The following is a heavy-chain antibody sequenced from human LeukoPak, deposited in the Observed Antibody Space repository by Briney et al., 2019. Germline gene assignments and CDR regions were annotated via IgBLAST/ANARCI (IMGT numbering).Heavy chain of an antibody. J-gene: IGHJ2*01. V-gene: IGHV3-11*06. Sequence: PGGSLRLSCAASGFTFSDYYMSWIRQAPGKGLEWVSYISSSSSYTNYADSVKGRFTISRDNAKNSLYLQMNSLRAEDTAVYYCARDRPDSSGYYYPYWYFDLWGRGTLVTVSS. CDR3: ARDRPDSSGYYYPYWYFDL. D-gene: IGHD3-22*01. CDR2: ISSSSSYT. CDR1: GFTFSDYY.